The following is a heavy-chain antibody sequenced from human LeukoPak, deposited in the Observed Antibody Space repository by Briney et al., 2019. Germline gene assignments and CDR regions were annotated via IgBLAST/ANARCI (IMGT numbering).Heavy chain of an antibody. D-gene: IGHD3-22*01. V-gene: IGHV3-30*02. CDR3: ARTYYYDSSGYRERYYFDY. CDR1: GFSFSSYG. J-gene: IGHJ4*02. Sequence: GGSLRLSCAASGFSFSSYGMHWVRQAPGKGLEWVAFIRFDGSNKYYADSVKGRFTISRDNSKNTVYLEVNSLRAVDTAVYYCARTYYYDSSGYRERYYFDYWGQGTLVTVSS. CDR2: IRFDGSNK.